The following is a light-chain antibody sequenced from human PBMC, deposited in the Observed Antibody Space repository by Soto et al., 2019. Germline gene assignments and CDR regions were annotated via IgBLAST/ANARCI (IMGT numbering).Light chain of an antibody. J-gene: IGKJ2*01. CDR2: AAS. V-gene: IGKV1-39*01. Sequence: IEMTQSPSSLSASVGDRVTITCRASQTITYYVNWYKQKPGGAPKLLLYAASNLQSGVPSRFSGSGSGTDFTLTISSLTLEDLETYYCQQSFTIPKTFGQGTKVYIK. CDR3: QQSFTIPKT. CDR1: QTITYY.